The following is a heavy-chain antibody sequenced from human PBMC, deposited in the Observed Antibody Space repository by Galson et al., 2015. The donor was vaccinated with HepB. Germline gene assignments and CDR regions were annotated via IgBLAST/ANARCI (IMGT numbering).Heavy chain of an antibody. CDR1: GFTFSSYA. D-gene: IGHD4/OR15-4a*01. Sequence: SLRLSCAASGFTFSSYAMHWVRQAPGKGLEWVAVISYDGSNKYYADSVKGRFTISRDNSKNTLFLQMDSLRAEDTAVYYCAREAADLWWGLDSWGQGTLVTVSS. CDR2: ISYDGSNK. V-gene: IGHV3-30-3*01. CDR3: AREAADLWWGLDS. J-gene: IGHJ4*02.